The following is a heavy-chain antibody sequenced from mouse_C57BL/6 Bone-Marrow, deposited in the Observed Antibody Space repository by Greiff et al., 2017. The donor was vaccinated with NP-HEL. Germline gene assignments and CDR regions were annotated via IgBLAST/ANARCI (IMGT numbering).Heavy chain of an antibody. Sequence: VQLQQSGPELVKPGASVKISCKASGYAFSSSWMNWVKQRPGKGLEWIGRIYPGDGDTNYNGKFKGKATLTADKSSSTAYMQLSSLTSEDSAVYFCAREGPSYAMDYWGQGTSVTVSS. CDR3: AREGPSYAMDY. CDR2: IYPGDGDT. CDR1: GYAFSSSW. V-gene: IGHV1-82*01. J-gene: IGHJ4*01. D-gene: IGHD3-3*01.